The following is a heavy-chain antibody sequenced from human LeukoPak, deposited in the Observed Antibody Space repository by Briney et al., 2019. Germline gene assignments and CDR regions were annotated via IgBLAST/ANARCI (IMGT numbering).Heavy chain of an antibody. CDR3: SVYDFERSGYLTGFDY. V-gene: IGHV4-39*01. CDR2: VSSGGTT. D-gene: IGHD3-22*01. J-gene: IGHJ4*02. CDR1: GGSISGCSWF. Sequence: PSETLSLTCTVSGGSISGCSWFWAWSRQPPGKGLEWIGSVSSGGTTYYNPSLKSRVTISVGTSKTQFSLKLSTVTAAVTAIYYFSVYDFERSGYLTGFDYWGQGTLVTVSS.